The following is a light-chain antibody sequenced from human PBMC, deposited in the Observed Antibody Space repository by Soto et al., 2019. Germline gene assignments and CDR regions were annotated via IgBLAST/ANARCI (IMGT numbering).Light chain of an antibody. V-gene: IGKV4-1*01. CDR1: QSVLYSSNNKNY. CDR3: QQYYSTPLT. J-gene: IGKJ4*01. CDR2: WAS. Sequence: DIVMTQSPDSLAVSLGERATINCKSSQSVLYSSNNKNYLAWYQQKPGQPPKLLINWASTRESGVPDRFSGSGSGTDFTLTIRSLQAEDVAVYYCQQYYSTPLTFGGGTKVEIK.